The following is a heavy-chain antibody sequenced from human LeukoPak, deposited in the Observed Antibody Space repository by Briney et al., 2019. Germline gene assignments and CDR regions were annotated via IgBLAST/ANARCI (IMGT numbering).Heavy chain of an antibody. J-gene: IGHJ4*02. D-gene: IGHD4-17*01. V-gene: IGHV1-18*01. CDR1: GYTFTSYG. CDR2: ISAYNGNT. Sequence: ASVKVSCKASGYTFTSYGISCVRQAPGQGLEWMGWISAYNGNTNYAQKLQSRVTMTTDTSTSTAYMELRSLRSDDTAAYYCARGFGGDYGGGFDNWGQGTLVTVSS. CDR3: ARGFGGDYGGGFDN.